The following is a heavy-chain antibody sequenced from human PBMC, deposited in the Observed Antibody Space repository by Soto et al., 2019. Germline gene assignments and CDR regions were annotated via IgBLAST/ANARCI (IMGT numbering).Heavy chain of an antibody. J-gene: IGHJ4*02. CDR2: IYYSGST. CDR1: GGSISSSSYY. D-gene: IGHD3-22*01. Sequence: QLQLQESGPGLVKPSETLSLTCTVSGGSISSSSYYWGWMRQPPGKGLEWIGSIYYSGSTYYSPSHQRRVTISVDTSTTKCSLKLSSVTAADTGVYYCAGRTYYYDSSGYYRDYWGQGTLVTVSS. CDR3: AGRTYYYDSSGYYRDY. V-gene: IGHV4-39*01.